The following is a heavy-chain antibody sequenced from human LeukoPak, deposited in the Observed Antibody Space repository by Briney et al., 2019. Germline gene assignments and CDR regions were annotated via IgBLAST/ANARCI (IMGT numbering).Heavy chain of an antibody. Sequence: PSETLSLTCTVSGYSISSGYYWNWIRQPAGKGLEWIGRIFASGSTNYNPSLKSRVTISVDTSKNQFSLKLSSVTAADTAVYYCARGHRSWYNYWGQGTLVTVSS. D-gene: IGHD6-13*01. CDR3: ARGHRSWYNY. CDR2: IFASGST. J-gene: IGHJ4*02. V-gene: IGHV4-61*02. CDR1: GYSISSGYY.